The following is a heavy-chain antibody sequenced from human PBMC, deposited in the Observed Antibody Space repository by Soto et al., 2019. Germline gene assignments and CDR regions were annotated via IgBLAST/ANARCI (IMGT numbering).Heavy chain of an antibody. CDR3: ARPSGIFGVVRSYYYYYGMDV. Sequence: SVKVSCKASGGTFSSYAISWVRQAPGQGLEWMGGIIPIFGTANYAQKFQGRVTITADESTSTAYMELSSLRSEDTAVYYCARPSGIFGVVRSYYYYYGMDVWGQGTTVTVSS. J-gene: IGHJ6*02. CDR2: IIPIFGTA. D-gene: IGHD3-3*01. V-gene: IGHV1-69*13. CDR1: GGTFSSYA.